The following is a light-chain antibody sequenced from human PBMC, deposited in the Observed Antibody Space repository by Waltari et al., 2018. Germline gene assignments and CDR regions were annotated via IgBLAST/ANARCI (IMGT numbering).Light chain of an antibody. CDR1: QSVDTY. J-gene: IGKJ2*01. CDR3: QQRSNWTPHT. CDR2: DTS. Sequence: EIVLTQSPATLSLSPGETATLSCRASQSVDTYLAWYHQKPGQAPRLLIYDTSTGAAGIPARFRGSGSGTDFTLTIGSLEAEDFAVYYCQQRSNWTPHTFGQGARLEIK. V-gene: IGKV3-11*01.